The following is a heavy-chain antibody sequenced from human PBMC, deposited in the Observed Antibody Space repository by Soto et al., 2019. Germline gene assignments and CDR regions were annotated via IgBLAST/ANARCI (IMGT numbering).Heavy chain of an antibody. Sequence: GGSLRLSCAASGFTFSSYAMSWVRQAPGKGLEWVSAISGSGGSTYYADSVKGRFTISRDNSKNTLYLQMNSLRAEDTAVYYCAKVGVVVVAAPEFDYWGQGTLVTVSS. CDR3: AKVGVVVVAAPEFDY. J-gene: IGHJ4*02. D-gene: IGHD2-15*01. V-gene: IGHV3-23*01. CDR1: GFTFSSYA. CDR2: ISGSGGST.